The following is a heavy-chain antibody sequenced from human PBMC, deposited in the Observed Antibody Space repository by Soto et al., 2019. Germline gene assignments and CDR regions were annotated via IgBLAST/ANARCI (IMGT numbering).Heavy chain of an antibody. Sequence: QVQLVQSGAEVKKPGASVKVSCKASGYTFTNYYIHWLRQTPGQGLEWMGMINPRGGSTSYAQKFKGRVTMTRDRSTGPVYMELSSLRSEDTAVYYCARGHSPIVYCSGGRCNYFDYWGAGALVTVSS. D-gene: IGHD2-15*01. CDR3: ARGHSPIVYCSGGRCNYFDY. CDR2: INPRGGST. V-gene: IGHV1-46*01. J-gene: IGHJ4*02. CDR1: GYTFTNYY.